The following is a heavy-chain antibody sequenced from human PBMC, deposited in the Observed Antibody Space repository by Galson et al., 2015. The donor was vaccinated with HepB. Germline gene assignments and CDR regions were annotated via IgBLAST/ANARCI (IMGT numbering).Heavy chain of an antibody. J-gene: IGHJ6*02. CDR1: GYSFTSYW. CDR3: ARLRGGDYDSSGYYYVHYYYGMDV. V-gene: IGHV5-10-1*01. Sequence: QSGAEVKKPGESLRISCKGSGYSFTSYWISWVRQMPGKGLEWMGRIDPSDSYTNYSPSFQGHVTISADKSISTAYLQWSSLKASDTAMYYCARLRGGDYDSSGYYYVHYYYGMDVWGQGTTVTVSS. D-gene: IGHD3-22*01. CDR2: IDPSDSYT.